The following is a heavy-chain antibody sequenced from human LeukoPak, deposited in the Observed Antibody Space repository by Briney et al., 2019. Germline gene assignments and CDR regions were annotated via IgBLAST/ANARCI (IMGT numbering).Heavy chain of an antibody. CDR1: GGSISSGDYY. D-gene: IGHD5-12*01. Sequence: SETLSLTCSVSGGSISSGDYYWSWIRQHPGKGLEWIGYCHYSGSTYYNPSLKSRVSISVSTSKNRFSLQLSSVPAANTAVYCRARVIGYDQLDYWGQGTLVTVSS. CDR3: ARVIGYDQLDY. V-gene: IGHV4-31*03. CDR2: CHYSGST. J-gene: IGHJ4*02.